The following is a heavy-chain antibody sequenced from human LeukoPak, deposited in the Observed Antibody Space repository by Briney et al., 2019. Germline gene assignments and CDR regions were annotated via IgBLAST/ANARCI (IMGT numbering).Heavy chain of an antibody. J-gene: IGHJ4*02. CDR3: ARGVNSGYFDY. CDR1: GGSISSYY. Sequence: PSETLSLTCTVSGGSISSYYWSWIRQPPGKGLEWIGYIYYSGSTNYNPSLKSRVTISVDTSKNQFSLKLTSVTAADTAVYYCARGVNSGYFDYCGQGTLVTVSS. CDR2: IYYSGST. D-gene: IGHD1-26*01. V-gene: IGHV4-59*01.